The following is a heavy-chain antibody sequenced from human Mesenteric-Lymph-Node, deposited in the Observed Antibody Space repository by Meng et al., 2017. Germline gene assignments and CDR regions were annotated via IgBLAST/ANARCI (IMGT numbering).Heavy chain of an antibody. D-gene: IGHD6-19*01. CDR3: ARPAGYSSGWYPGSIDY. CDR1: GYSFTSYW. CDR2: IYPGDSDT. Sequence: KVSCKGSGYSFTSYWIGWVRQMPGKGLEWMGIIYPGDSDTRYSPSFQGQVTISADKSISTAYLQWSSLKASDTAMYYCARPAGYSSGWYPGSIDYWGQGTLVTVSS. J-gene: IGHJ4*02. V-gene: IGHV5-51*01.